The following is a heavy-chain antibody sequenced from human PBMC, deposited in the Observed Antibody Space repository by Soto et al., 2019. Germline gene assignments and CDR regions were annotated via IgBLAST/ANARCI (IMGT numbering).Heavy chain of an antibody. V-gene: IGHV3-23*01. CDR1: GFTFSSYA. J-gene: IGHJ6*02. Sequence: PGGSLRLSCAASGFTFSSYAMSWVRQAPGKGLEWVSAISGSGGSTYYADSVKGRFTISRDNSKNTLYLQMNSLRAEDTAVYYCAKEQGYDFWSGYYKGSYVDVWGQGTTVTVSS. D-gene: IGHD3-3*01. CDR2: ISGSGGST. CDR3: AKEQGYDFWSGYYKGSYVDV.